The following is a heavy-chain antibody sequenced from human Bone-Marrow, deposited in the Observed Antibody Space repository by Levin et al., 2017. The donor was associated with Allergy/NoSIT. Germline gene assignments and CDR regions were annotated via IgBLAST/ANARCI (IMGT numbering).Heavy chain of an antibody. V-gene: IGHV1-18*01. J-gene: IGHJ4*02. Sequence: ASVKVSCKASGYTFTNYGISWVRQAPGQGLEWMGWISIYNDNTKYAQKFQDRVTMTTDTSTSTAYMELRTLRSDDTAVYYCARDLESGYEPLCVYWGQGTLVTVSS. D-gene: IGHD5-12*01. CDR2: ISIYNDNT. CDR1: GYTFTNYG. CDR3: ARDLESGYEPLCVY.